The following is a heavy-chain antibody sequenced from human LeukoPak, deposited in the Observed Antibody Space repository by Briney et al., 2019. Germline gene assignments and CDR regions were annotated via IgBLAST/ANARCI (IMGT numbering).Heavy chain of an antibody. Sequence: SVKVSCKASGGTFSSSAISWVRQAPGQGLEWMGRIIPILGIAKYAQKFQGRVTITADNSTSTAYMELSSLRSEDTAVYHCARDGLRRGYYYYYGMDVWGQGTTVTVSS. CDR2: IIPILGIA. V-gene: IGHV1-69*04. J-gene: IGHJ6*02. D-gene: IGHD5-12*01. CDR1: GGTFSSSA. CDR3: ARDGLRRGYYYYYGMDV.